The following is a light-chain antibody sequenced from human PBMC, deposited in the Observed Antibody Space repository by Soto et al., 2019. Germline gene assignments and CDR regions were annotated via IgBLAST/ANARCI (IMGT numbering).Light chain of an antibody. CDR3: QQRSNWHLT. J-gene: IGKJ4*01. CDR1: QSVSSY. Sequence: EIVLTQSPATLSLSPGERATLSCRASQSVSSYLAWYKQKPGQAPRLLIYDASNRATGIPARFSGSGSGTDFTLTISSLEPEDCAVYYCQQRSNWHLTFGGGTKVEIK. V-gene: IGKV3-11*01. CDR2: DAS.